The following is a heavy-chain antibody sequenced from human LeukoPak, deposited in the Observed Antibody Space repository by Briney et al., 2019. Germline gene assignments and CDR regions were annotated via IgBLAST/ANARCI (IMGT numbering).Heavy chain of an antibody. Sequence: ASVKVSCKASGGTFSSYAISWVRQAPGQGLEWMGGIIPIFGTANYAQKFQGRVTITTDESTSTAYMELSSLRSEDTAVYYCAAYIVVVPAAIGGWFDPWGQGTLVTVSS. CDR3: AAYIVVVPAAIGGWFDP. V-gene: IGHV1-69*05. CDR1: GGTFSSYA. D-gene: IGHD2-2*02. J-gene: IGHJ5*02. CDR2: IIPIFGTA.